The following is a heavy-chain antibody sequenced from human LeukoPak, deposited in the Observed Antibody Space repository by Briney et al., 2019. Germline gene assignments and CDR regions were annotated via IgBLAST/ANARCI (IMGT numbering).Heavy chain of an antibody. CDR2: INHSGST. CDR3: ARGKRAAPSYCSGGSCKHFDY. CDR1: GGSFSGYY. Sequence: SETLPLTCAVYGGSFSGYYWSWIRQPPGKGLEWIGEINHSGSTNYNPSLKSRVTISVDTSKNQFSLKLSSVTAADTAVYYCARGKRAAPSYCSGGSCKHFDYWGQGTLVTVSS. V-gene: IGHV4-34*01. J-gene: IGHJ4*02. D-gene: IGHD2-15*01.